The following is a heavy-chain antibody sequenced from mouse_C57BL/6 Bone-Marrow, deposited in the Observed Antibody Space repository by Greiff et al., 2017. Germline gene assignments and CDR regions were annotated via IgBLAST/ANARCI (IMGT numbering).Heavy chain of an antibody. Sequence: EVKLVESGGGLVKPGGSLKLSCAASGFTFSSYAMSWVRQTPEKRLEWVATISDGGSYTYYPDNVKGRFTISRDNAKNNLYPQMSHLKSEDTAMYYCARDGYYGSRDFDVWGTGTTVTVSS. D-gene: IGHD1-1*01. CDR1: GFTFSSYA. CDR2: ISDGGSYT. CDR3: ARDGYYGSRDFDV. V-gene: IGHV5-4*01. J-gene: IGHJ1*03.